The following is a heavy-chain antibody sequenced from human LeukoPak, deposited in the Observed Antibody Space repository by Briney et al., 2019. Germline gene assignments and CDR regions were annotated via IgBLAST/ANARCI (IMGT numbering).Heavy chain of an antibody. V-gene: IGHV1-8*03. CDR1: GYTFTNFD. CDR3: ARAPTPFYYDSSAYYSDF. J-gene: IGHJ4*02. D-gene: IGHD6-25*01. Sequence: ASVKVSCKASGYTFTNFDINWVRQATGQGLEWLGWMNPYTGKTGYAQKFQGRVTFTGDTSIRTAYMEVSSLTSEDTAVYYCARAPTPFYYDSSAYYSDFWGQGTLVTVSS. CDR2: MNPYTGKT.